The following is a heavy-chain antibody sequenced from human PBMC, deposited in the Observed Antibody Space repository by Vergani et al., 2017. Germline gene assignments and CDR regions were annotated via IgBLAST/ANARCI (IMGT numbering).Heavy chain of an antibody. V-gene: IGHV3-30*02. D-gene: IGHD3-16*01. CDR1: GFTLSNYD. CDR3: AKHFRGWGIDY. CDR2: IQFDGSNQ. J-gene: IGHJ4*02. Sequence: QVQLVESGGGVVQRVGSLRLSCATSGFTLSNYDMQWIRQGPGKGLEFVAFIQFDGSNQYYADSVKVRFTLSRDFSKNTLYLQMNSLRTDDTATYYCAKHFRGWGIDYWGQGTQVIVSS.